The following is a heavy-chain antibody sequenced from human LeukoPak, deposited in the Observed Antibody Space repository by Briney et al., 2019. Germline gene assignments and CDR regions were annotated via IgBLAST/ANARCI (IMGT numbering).Heavy chain of an antibody. D-gene: IGHD3-16*01. CDR2: IIPILGIA. V-gene: IGHV1-69*04. Sequence: ASVKVSCKASGGTFSSYAISWVRQAPGQGLEWMGRIIPILGIANYAQKFQGRVTIPADKSTSTAYMELSSLRSEDTAVYYCARMGLMRGGNNWFDPWGQGTLVTVSS. CDR3: ARMGLMRGGNNWFDP. CDR1: GGTFSSYA. J-gene: IGHJ5*02.